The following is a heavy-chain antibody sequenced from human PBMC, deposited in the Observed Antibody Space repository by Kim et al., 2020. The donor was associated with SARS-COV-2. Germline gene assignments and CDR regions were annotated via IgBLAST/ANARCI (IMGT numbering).Heavy chain of an antibody. CDR3: AREGVLGGPYY. D-gene: IGHD3-16*01. V-gene: IGHV3-48*03. CDR2: I. Sequence: IYYADSVKGRFTISRDNAKNSLYLQMNSLRAEDTAVYYCAREGVLGGPYYWGQGTLVTVSS. J-gene: IGHJ4*02.